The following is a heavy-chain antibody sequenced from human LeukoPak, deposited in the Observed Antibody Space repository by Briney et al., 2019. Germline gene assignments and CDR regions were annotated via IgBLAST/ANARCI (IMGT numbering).Heavy chain of an antibody. CDR3: AREGDSVVVITSPYYFDY. D-gene: IGHD3-22*01. CDR2: ISYDGSNK. J-gene: IGHJ4*02. Sequence: GSLRLSCAASGFTFSSYAMHWVRQAPGKGPEWVAVISYDGSNKYYADSVKGRFTISRDNSKNTLYLQMNSLRAEDTAVYYCAREGDSVVVITSPYYFDYWGQGTLVTVSS. V-gene: IGHV3-30-3*01. CDR1: GFTFSSYA.